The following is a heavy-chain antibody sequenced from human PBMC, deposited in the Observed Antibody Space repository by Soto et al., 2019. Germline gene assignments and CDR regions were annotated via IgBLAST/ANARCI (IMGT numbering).Heavy chain of an antibody. CDR2: IYYSGST. Sequence: SETLSLTCTVSGGSISSSSYYWGWFRQPPGKGLEWIGSIYYSGSTYYNPSLKSRVTISVDTSKNQFSLKLSSVTAADTAAYYCAGLYSNPRRNWFDPWGQGTLVT. CDR3: AGLYSNPRRNWFDP. D-gene: IGHD4-4*01. V-gene: IGHV4-39*01. CDR1: GGSISSSSYY. J-gene: IGHJ5*02.